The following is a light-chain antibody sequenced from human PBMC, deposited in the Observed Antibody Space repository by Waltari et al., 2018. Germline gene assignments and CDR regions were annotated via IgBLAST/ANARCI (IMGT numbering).Light chain of an antibody. Sequence: QSALTQPASVSGSPGQSITISCTGTSSDVGGYNFVSWYQQHPDKAPKLMIYEVNKRPSGVSNRFSGSKSGNTASLTISGLQAEDEADYYCCSYAGTTTVLFGGGTNLTVL. J-gene: IGLJ2*01. CDR1: SSDVGGYNF. CDR3: CSYAGTTTVL. CDR2: EVN. V-gene: IGLV2-23*02.